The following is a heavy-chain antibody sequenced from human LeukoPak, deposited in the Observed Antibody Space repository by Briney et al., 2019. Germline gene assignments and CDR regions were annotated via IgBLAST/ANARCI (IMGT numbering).Heavy chain of an antibody. CDR1: GFTVSSSY. CDR2: IYGGGST. Sequence: GGSLRLSCAASGFTVSSSYMAWVRQAPGMGLEWVSVIYGGGSTYYADSVKGRFTISRDNAKNSLYLQMNNLRAEDTAVYYCASKGGSFTISGVLYNDAFAIWGQGTMVTVSA. D-gene: IGHD3-3*01. J-gene: IGHJ3*02. V-gene: IGHV3-53*01. CDR3: ASKGGSFTISGVLYNDAFAI.